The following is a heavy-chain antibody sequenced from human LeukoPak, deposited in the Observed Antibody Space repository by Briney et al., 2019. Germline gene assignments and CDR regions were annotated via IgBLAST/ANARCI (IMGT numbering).Heavy chain of an antibody. CDR3: ARAILTPSGYVWYFDL. CDR2: NT. J-gene: IGHJ2*01. D-gene: IGHD3-3*01. Sequence: PSGTLSLTCTVSGGFISSGGYYWSWIRQHPGKGLEWIGYNTYYNPSLKSRVTISLDTSESQFSLNLNSVTAADTAVYYCARAILTPSGYVWYFDLWGRGTLVTVSS. V-gene: IGHV4-31*03. CDR1: GGFISSGGYY.